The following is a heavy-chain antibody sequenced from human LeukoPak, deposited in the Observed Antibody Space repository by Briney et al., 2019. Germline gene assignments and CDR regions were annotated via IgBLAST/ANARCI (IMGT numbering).Heavy chain of an antibody. V-gene: IGHV3-48*03. CDR1: GFTFSSYE. CDR2: ISSSGSTI. D-gene: IGHD2-15*01. J-gene: IGHJ6*03. CDR3: ATRGRGYCSGGSCYTPKVDGSKNGDYYYYMDV. Sequence: PGGSLRLSCAASGFTFSSYEMNWVRQAPGKGLEWVSYISSSGSTIYYADSVKGRFTISRDNAKNSLYLQMNSLRAEDTAVYYCATRGRGYCSGGSCYTPKVDGSKNGDYYYYMDVWGKGTTVTISS.